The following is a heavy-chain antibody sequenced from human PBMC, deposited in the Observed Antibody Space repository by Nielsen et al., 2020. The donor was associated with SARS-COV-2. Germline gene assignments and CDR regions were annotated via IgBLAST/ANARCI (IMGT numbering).Heavy chain of an antibody. J-gene: IGHJ1*01. CDR2: IKSKVDGGTT. D-gene: IGHD3-10*01. V-gene: IGHV3-15*01. Sequence: GGSLRLSCAASGFTLTSYWMHWVRQAPGKGLEWVGRIKSKVDGGTTDYAGPVKGRFTISRDDSKNTLYLQMNSLKTEDTAVYYCTTGGITMVRGVMQYWGQGTLVTVSP. CDR1: GFTLTSYW. CDR3: TTGGITMVRGVMQY.